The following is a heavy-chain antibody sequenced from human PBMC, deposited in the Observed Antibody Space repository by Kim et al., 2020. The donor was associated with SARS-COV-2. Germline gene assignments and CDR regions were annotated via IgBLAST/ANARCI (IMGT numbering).Heavy chain of an antibody. Sequence: ASVKVSCKVSGYTLTELSMHWVRQAPGKGLEWMGGFDPEDGETIYAQKFQGRVTMTEDTSTDTAYMELSSLRSEDTAVYYCATAKSLGRDGYKVQDGYYYYYGMDVWGQGTTVTVSS. CDR1: GYTLTELS. CDR3: ATAKSLGRDGYKVQDGYYYYYGMDV. CDR2: FDPEDGET. J-gene: IGHJ6*02. D-gene: IGHD5-12*01. V-gene: IGHV1-24*01.